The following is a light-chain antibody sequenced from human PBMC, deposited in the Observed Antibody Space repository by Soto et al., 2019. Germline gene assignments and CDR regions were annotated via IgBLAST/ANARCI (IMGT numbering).Light chain of an antibody. V-gene: IGKV1-27*01. Sequence: DIPMTQSPSSLSASVGDRVTITCRASRGIYTHLAWYQQKPGNAPKLLIYAAPTLQSGVPSRFSASGSGTDFILTISALQSEDVGTYFCQTYDKAPWTFGPGTRV. CDR2: AAP. J-gene: IGKJ1*01. CDR1: RGIYTH. CDR3: QTYDKAPWT.